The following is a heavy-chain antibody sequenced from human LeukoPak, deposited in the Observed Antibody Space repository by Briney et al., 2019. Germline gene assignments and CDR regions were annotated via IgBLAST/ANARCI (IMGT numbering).Heavy chain of an antibody. J-gene: IGHJ3*02. Sequence: PSETLSLTCAVYGGFFSGYYGSWIRQPRGKGLEWMGEINHRGSTDYNPSLKSRVTISVDSSKTQFSLKLSSVTAADTAVYYCARYSPVVGTLTSRQINDAFDIWGQGTMVTVSS. V-gene: IGHV4-34*01. CDR2: INHRGST. CDR3: ARYSPVVGTLTSRQINDAFDI. CDR1: GGFFSGYY. D-gene: IGHD2-15*01.